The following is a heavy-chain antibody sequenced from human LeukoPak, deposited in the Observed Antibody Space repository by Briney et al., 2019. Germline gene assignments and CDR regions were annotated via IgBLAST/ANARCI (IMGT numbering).Heavy chain of an antibody. CDR1: GYTLTELS. Sequence: GASVKVSCKVSGYTLTELSMHWVRQAPGKGLEWMGGFDPEDGETIYAQKFQGRVTMTEDTSTDTAHMELSSLRSEDTAVYYCATGPVRCSSTSCYAIFDYWGQGTLVTVSS. J-gene: IGHJ4*02. CDR3: ATGPVRCSSTSCYAIFDY. CDR2: FDPEDGET. V-gene: IGHV1-24*01. D-gene: IGHD2-2*01.